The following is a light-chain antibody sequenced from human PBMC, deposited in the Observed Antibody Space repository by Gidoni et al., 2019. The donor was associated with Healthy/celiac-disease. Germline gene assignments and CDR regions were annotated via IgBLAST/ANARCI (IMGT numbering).Light chain of an antibody. CDR3: QQYGLT. Sequence: VLTQSPCTLSLSQGERATLSCKASQSVSSSYLAWYQQKPGQAPRLLIYGASRRATGIPDRFSGSGSGTDFTLTISRLGPEDFAVYYCQQYGLTFGGGTKVEIK. V-gene: IGKV3-20*01. CDR2: GAS. CDR1: QSVSSSY. J-gene: IGKJ4*01.